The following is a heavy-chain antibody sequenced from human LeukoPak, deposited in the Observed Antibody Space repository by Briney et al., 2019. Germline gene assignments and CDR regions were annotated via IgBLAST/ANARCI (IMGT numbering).Heavy chain of an antibody. CDR3: ARGRGYYDSSGYPFYFDY. J-gene: IGHJ4*02. Sequence: SETLSLTCTVSGGSISRSSYYWGWIRQPPGKGLEWIGSISYSGSTYYNPSLKSRVTISVDTSKNQFSLKLSSVTAADTAVYYCARGRGYYDSSGYPFYFDYWGQGTLVTVSS. D-gene: IGHD3-22*01. V-gene: IGHV4-39*07. CDR1: GGSISRSSYY. CDR2: ISYSGST.